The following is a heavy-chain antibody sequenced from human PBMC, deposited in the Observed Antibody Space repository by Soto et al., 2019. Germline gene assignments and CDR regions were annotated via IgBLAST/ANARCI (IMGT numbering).Heavy chain of an antibody. V-gene: IGHV1-18*01. D-gene: IGHD5-18*01. CDR2: ISAYNGNT. CDR3: ASSLLVGYGLERESD. J-gene: IGHJ4*02. CDR1: GYTFTSYG. Sequence: QVQLVQSGAEVKKPGASVKVSCKASGYTFTSYGISWVRQAPGQGLEWMGWISAYNGNTNYAQKLQGRVTMTKDTSTSTAYMELRSLRSDDTAVYYCASSLLVGYGLERESDWGRGTLVTVSS.